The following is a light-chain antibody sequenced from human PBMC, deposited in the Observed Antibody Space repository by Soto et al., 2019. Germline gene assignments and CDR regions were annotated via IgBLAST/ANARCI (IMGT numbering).Light chain of an antibody. CDR2: DDN. J-gene: IGLJ2*01. CDR1: NIGSQS. CDR3: QVWDSGTDHAV. Sequence: SYELTQPPSGSVAPGQSARITCGGNNIGSQSVHWYQQKPGQAPVLVVYDDNDRPSGIPERFSGSKSGNTATLSITRVGAGDEADYYCQVWDSGTDHAVFGGGTKLTVL. V-gene: IGLV3-21*02.